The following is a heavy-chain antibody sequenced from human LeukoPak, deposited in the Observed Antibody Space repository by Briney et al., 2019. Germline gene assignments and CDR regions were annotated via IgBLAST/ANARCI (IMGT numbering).Heavy chain of an antibody. CDR2: ISAYNGNT. Sequence: ASVKVSCKASGYTFTSYGISWVRQAPGQGLEWMGWISAYNGNTNYAQKLQGRVTTTTDTSTSTAYMELRSLRSDDTAVYYCARDLVHIVVVTAKPQTWSWFDPWGQGTLVTVSS. CDR1: GYTFTSYG. D-gene: IGHD2-21*02. CDR3: ARDLVHIVVVTAKPQTWSWFDP. V-gene: IGHV1-18*01. J-gene: IGHJ5*02.